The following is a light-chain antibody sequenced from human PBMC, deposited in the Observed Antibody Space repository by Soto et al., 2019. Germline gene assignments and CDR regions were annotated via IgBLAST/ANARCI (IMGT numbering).Light chain of an antibody. CDR3: QQYGISPPLT. V-gene: IGKV3-20*01. CDR2: AAS. Sequence: EIVLTQSPGTLSLSPGERATLSCRASQSFSSSYLAWYQQKPGQAPRLLIYAASSRATGIPDRFGGSGSGTDFTLTISRLEPEDFAVYYCQQYGISPPLTFGGGTKVEIK. J-gene: IGKJ4*01. CDR1: QSFSSSY.